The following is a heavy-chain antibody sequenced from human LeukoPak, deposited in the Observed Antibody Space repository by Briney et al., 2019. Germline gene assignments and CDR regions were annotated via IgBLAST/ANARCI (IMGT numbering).Heavy chain of an antibody. CDR1: GFTLSKFD. Sequence: GGSLRLSCAAPGFTLSKFDMYWVRQAPGKGLECVSVISRSGSGDNTYYADSMKGRFTISRDNSRNTLYLQMDSLRAEDTAVYFCSKKGQADDYGKPGWGQGTLVTVSS. V-gene: IGHV3-23*01. D-gene: IGHD4-17*01. J-gene: IGHJ4*02. CDR3: SKKGQADDYGKPG. CDR2: ISRSGSGDNT.